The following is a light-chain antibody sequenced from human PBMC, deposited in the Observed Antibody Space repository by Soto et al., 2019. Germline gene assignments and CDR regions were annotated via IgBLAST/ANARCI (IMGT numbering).Light chain of an antibody. CDR2: GAY. Sequence: EIVMTQSPATLSVSPGERATLSCRASQSDISNLARYQQKPGQTPRLLIYGAYTRATGIPARFSCSGSGTEFTLTISSLQSEDFAVYYCQQYNTWPPTWTFGQGTKVEIK. J-gene: IGKJ1*01. CDR3: QQYNTWPPTWT. V-gene: IGKV3-15*01. CDR1: QSDISN.